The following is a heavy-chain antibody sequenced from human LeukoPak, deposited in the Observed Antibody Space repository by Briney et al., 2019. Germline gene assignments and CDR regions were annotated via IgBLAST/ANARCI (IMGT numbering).Heavy chain of an antibody. Sequence: PGGSLRLSCAASGFTFSDHYMDWVRQAPGRGPEWVGRITNKADSYTTEYAASVKGRFTISRDDSKNSVYLQMNSLKTEDTALYYCARSCGTCSIDPWGQGTLVTVSS. J-gene: IGHJ5*02. CDR1: GFTFSDHY. CDR2: ITNKADSYTT. V-gene: IGHV3-72*01. D-gene: IGHD2-15*01. CDR3: ARSCGTCSIDP.